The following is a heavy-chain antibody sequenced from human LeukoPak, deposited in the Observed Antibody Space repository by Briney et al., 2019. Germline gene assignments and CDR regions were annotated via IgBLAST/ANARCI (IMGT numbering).Heavy chain of an antibody. CDR1: GGSFSGYY. Sequence: SETLSLTCAVYGGSFSGYYWSWLRQPPGKGLEWIGEVNHSGSTNYNPSLKSRVTISVDTSKNQFSLKLSSVTAADTAVYYCARHMGQWLVRGDYDYWGQGTLVTVSS. CDR3: ARHMGQWLVRGDYDY. J-gene: IGHJ4*02. D-gene: IGHD6-19*01. CDR2: VNHSGST. V-gene: IGHV4-34*01.